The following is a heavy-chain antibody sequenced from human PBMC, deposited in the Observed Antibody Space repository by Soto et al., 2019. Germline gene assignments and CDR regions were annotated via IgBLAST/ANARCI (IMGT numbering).Heavy chain of an antibody. CDR1: GYPFSTYA. V-gene: IGHV1-18*04. D-gene: IGHD3-16*01. Sequence: QVQLVQSGAEVKKPGASVKVSCKTSGYPFSTYAVTWVRQAPGQGLEWMGWINPYNGKTKYARSLEGRVTMTTNTSPTTAYMKLRSLRSDDTAVYYCARSVLSFGGHRKLDYWGQGTLLTVSS. J-gene: IGHJ4*02. CDR3: ARSVLSFGGHRKLDY. CDR2: INPYNGKT.